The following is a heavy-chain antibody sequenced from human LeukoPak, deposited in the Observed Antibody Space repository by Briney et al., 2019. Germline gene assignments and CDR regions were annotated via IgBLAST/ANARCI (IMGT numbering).Heavy chain of an antibody. CDR3: ARDFNDYGGNST. J-gene: IGHJ5*02. CDR1: GYTFTCYY. Sequence: ASVKVSCKASGYTFTCYYMHWVRQAPGQGLEWMGWINPNSGGTNYAQKFQGRVTMTRDTSISTAYMELSRLRSDDTAVYYCARDFNDYGGNSTWGQGTLVTVSS. D-gene: IGHD4-23*01. V-gene: IGHV1-2*02. CDR2: INPNSGGT.